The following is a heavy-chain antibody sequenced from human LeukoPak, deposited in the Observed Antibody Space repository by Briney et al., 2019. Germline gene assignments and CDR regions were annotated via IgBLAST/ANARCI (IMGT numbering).Heavy chain of an antibody. V-gene: IGHV1-69*04. CDR2: IIPILGIA. Sequence: ASVTVSCTASGGTFSSYAISWVRQAPGQGLEWMGRIIPILGIANYAQKFQGRVTITADKSTSTAYMELSSLRSEDTAVYYCASSVGSYCSSTSCPFADAFDIWGQGTMVTVSS. D-gene: IGHD2-2*01. J-gene: IGHJ3*02. CDR1: GGTFSSYA. CDR3: ASSVGSYCSSTSCPFADAFDI.